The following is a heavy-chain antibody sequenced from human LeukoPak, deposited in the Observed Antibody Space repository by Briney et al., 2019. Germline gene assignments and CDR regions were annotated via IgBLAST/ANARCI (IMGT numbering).Heavy chain of an antibody. D-gene: IGHD3-16*02. CDR3: ARDSAGHDYVWGSYRYLDY. CDR1: GYTFTNYG. V-gene: IGHV1-18*01. CDR2: ISAYNGNT. J-gene: IGHJ4*02. Sequence: ASVKVSCKASGYTFTNYGISWVRQAPGQGLEWMGWISAYNGNTNYAQKLQGRVTMTTDTSTSTAYMELRSLRSDDTAVYYCARDSAGHDYVWGSYRYLDYWGQGTLVTVSS.